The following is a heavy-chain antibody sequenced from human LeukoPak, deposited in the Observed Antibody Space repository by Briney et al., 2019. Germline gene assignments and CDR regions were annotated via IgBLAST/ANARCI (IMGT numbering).Heavy chain of an antibody. CDR3: ARGGNYALDY. CDR2: ISVDGSTT. D-gene: IGHD3-22*01. Sequence: PGGSLGLSCAASGFTVSSNYMSWVRQAPGKGLAWVSRISVDGSTTLYADSVKGRFTISRDNAKNTLYLQMNSLRAGDTAVYYCARGGNYALDYWGQGTPATVSS. V-gene: IGHV3-74*03. CDR1: GFTVSSNY. J-gene: IGHJ4*02.